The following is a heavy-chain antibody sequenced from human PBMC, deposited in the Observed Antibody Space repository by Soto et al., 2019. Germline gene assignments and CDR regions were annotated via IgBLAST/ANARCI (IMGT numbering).Heavy chain of an antibody. D-gene: IGHD6-19*01. J-gene: IGHJ3*02. CDR2: INHSGST. CDR3: ARGLRRIAVAGIFAFDI. Sequence: SETLSLTCAVYGGSFSGYYWSWIRQPPGKGLEWIGEINHSGSTNYNPSLKSRVTISVDTSKNQFSLKLSSVTAADTAVYYCARGLRRIAVAGIFAFDIWGQGTMVTVSS. V-gene: IGHV4-34*01. CDR1: GGSFSGYY.